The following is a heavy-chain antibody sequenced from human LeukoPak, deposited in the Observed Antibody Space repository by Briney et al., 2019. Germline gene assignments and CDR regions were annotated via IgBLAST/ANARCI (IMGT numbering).Heavy chain of an antibody. V-gene: IGHV4-4*09. CDR3: ASLGCYDISGYCNWFDP. D-gene: IGHD3-22*01. CDR2: IYTSGST. Sequence: SETLSLTCTVSGGSISSYYWSWIRQPPRKGLGWIGYIYTSGSTNYNPSLKSRVTISVDTSKNQFSLKLSSVTAADTAVYYCASLGCYDISGYCNWFDPWGQGTLVTVSS. CDR1: GGSISSYY. J-gene: IGHJ5*02.